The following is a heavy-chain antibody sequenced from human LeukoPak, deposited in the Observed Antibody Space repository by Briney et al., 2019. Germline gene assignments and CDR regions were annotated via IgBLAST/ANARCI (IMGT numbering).Heavy chain of an antibody. D-gene: IGHD4-23*01. Sequence: SETLSLTCSVSGGSIRDFYWSWIRQTAGKGLEWIGRIYSSGNTNYNPSLKSRVTMSLDASKNQFSLKLSSVPAADTAVYYCARNSGDYWGEGGLVTVSS. J-gene: IGHJ4*02. V-gene: IGHV4-4*07. CDR2: IYSSGNT. CDR1: GGSIRDFY. CDR3: ARNSGDY.